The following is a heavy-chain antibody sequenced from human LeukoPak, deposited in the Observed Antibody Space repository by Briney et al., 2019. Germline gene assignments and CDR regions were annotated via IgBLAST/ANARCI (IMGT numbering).Heavy chain of an antibody. CDR2: IYYSGST. Sequence: SQTLSLTCTVSGGSISSGDYYWSWLRQPPGKGLEWIGYIYYSGSTYYNPSLKSRVTISVDTSKNQFSLKLSSVTAADPAVYYCARAFDLYYFDYWGQGTLVTVSS. J-gene: IGHJ4*02. D-gene: IGHD3-9*01. CDR3: ARAFDLYYFDY. CDR1: GGSISSGDYY. V-gene: IGHV4-30-4*08.